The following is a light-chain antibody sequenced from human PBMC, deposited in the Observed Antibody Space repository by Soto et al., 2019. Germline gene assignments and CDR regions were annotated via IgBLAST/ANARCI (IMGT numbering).Light chain of an antibody. CDR3: QQDGNLPLT. V-gene: IGKV1-33*01. CDR2: DAS. Sequence: DIQMTQSPSSLSASVGDSVTITCQATQGITNYLNWYQQKPGKAPELLIYDASNLATGVPSRFSGSGSGTDFSSTITSLQPEDLAQYYCQQDGNLPLTFGGGTKVEIK. J-gene: IGKJ4*01. CDR1: QGITNY.